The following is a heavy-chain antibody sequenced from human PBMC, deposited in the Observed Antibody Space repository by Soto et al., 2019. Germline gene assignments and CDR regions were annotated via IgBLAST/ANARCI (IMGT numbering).Heavy chain of an antibody. V-gene: IGHV3-7*01. J-gene: IGHJ6*03. CDR1: GFTFSSYW. CDR3: ASSHNYDFWSGAYYYYHMDV. CDR2: IKQDGSEK. D-gene: IGHD3-3*01. Sequence: EVQLVESGGGLVQPGGSLRLSCAASGFTFSSYWMSWVRQAPGKGLEWVANIKQDGSEKYYVDSVKGRFTISRDNAKNSLYLQMNSLRAEDTAVYYCASSHNYDFWSGAYYYYHMDVWGKGTTVTVSS.